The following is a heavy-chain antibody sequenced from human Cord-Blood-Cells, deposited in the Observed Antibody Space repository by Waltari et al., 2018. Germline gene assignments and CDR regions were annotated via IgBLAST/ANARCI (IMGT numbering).Heavy chain of an antibody. CDR3: ARFYGSGSYYNALDI. D-gene: IGHD3-10*01. CDR1: GFSLRTRGVG. V-gene: IGHV2-5*02. J-gene: IGHJ3*02. Sequence: QITLKESGPTLVKPTQTLPLTCTFSGFSLRTRGVGVGWTRQPPGKALEWLALNYWDDDKRYSPSLKSRLTITKDTSKNQVVLTMTNMDPVDTATYYCARFYGSGSYYNALDIWGQGTMVTVSS. CDR2: NYWDDDK.